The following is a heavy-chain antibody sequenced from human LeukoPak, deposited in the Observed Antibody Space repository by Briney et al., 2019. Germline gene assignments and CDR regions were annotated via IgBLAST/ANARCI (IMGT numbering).Heavy chain of an antibody. CDR2: FDPEDDAT. CDR3: AMFMVDRSTSWHAFDI. V-gene: IGHV1-24*01. J-gene: IGHJ3*02. CDR1: GYTLTEFS. D-gene: IGHD3-22*01. Sequence: ASVKVSCKVSGYTLTEFSMHWVRQAPGKGLEWVGGFDPEDDATIYAQKFLGRVTMTEDTSTDTSYMELSGLRSEDTAVYCCAMFMVDRSTSWHAFDIWGQGTMVTVSS.